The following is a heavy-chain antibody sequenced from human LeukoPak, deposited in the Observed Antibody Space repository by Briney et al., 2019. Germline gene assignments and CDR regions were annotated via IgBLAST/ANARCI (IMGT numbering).Heavy chain of an antibody. CDR3: ARLWGDYWSFDL. V-gene: IGHV3-53*01. Sequence: GGSLRLSCAASGFTVSSNYMSWVRQAPGKGLEWVSVIYSAGSTYYADSVKGRFTISRDNSKNTLYLQMNTLRAEDTAVYYCARLWGDYWSFDLWGRGTLVTVSS. J-gene: IGHJ2*01. D-gene: IGHD2-21*01. CDR2: IYSAGST. CDR1: GFTVSSNY.